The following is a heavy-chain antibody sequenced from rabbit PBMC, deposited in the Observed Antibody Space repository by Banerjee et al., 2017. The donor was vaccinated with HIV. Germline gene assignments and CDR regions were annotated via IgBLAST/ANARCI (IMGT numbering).Heavy chain of an antibody. CDR1: GFSFSSNG. Sequence: QEQLEESGGDLVKPEGSLTLTCTASGFSFSSNGMCWVRQAPGKRLEWIGCIYASSGSTYYASWAKGRFTISKTSSTTVTLQMTSLTAADTATYFCARGAYVSSGGYGTYFNLWGQGTLVTVS. CDR3: ARGAYVSSGGYGTYFNL. D-gene: IGHD1-1*01. CDR2: IYASSGST. V-gene: IGHV1S45*01. J-gene: IGHJ4*01.